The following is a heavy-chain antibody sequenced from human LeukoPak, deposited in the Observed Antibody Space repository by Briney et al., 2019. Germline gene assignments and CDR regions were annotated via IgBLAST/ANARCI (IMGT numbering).Heavy chain of an antibody. CDR1: GFTFSSYA. J-gene: IGHJ4*02. CDR3: AKDLYGSGSYISDY. V-gene: IGHV3-23*01. D-gene: IGHD3-10*01. CDR2: ISGSGGST. Sequence: GGSLRLSCAASGFTFSSYAMSWVRQAPGKGLEWVSAISGSGGSTYYADSVKGRFTIARDNSKNTLYLQMNSLRAEDTAVYYCAKDLYGSGSYISDYWGQGTPATVSS.